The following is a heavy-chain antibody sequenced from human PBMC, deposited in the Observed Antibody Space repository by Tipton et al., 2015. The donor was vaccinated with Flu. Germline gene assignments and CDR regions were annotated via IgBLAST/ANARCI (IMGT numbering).Heavy chain of an antibody. J-gene: IGHJ5*02. CDR2: VSRSGST. Sequence: TLSLTCAVSGDSISSDYHWGWIRQFPGKGLEWIGTVSRSGSTIYSPSLKSRVTISIDRSENQFSLNLKSVTAADMAVYYCARRDYTNYVSDPKSWFDPWGQGTLVAVSS. CDR3: ARRDYTNYVSDPKSWFDP. V-gene: IGHV4-38-2*01. CDR1: GDSISSDYH. D-gene: IGHD4-11*01.